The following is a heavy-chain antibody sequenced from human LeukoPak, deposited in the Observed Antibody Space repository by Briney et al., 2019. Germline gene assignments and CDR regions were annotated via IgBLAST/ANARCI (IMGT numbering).Heavy chain of an antibody. D-gene: IGHD5-18*01. CDR2: LYYSGNT. CDR3: ARQPGGYSDGLVDY. CDR1: GGSISCYH. V-gene: IGHV4-59*01. Sequence: PSETLSLTCSVSGGSISCYHWSWIRQPPGKGLVGFGYLYYSGNTKYNPSLKSRVAISVDTSKIQFSLKLSSVTAADTAVYYCARQPGGYSDGLVDYWGQGTLVTVSS. J-gene: IGHJ4*02.